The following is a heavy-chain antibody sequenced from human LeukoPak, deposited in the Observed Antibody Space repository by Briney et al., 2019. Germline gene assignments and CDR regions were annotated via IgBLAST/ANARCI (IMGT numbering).Heavy chain of an antibody. CDR3: ARGERWIPELPITYYFYY. D-gene: IGHD5-18*01. CDR1: GFTFNSYD. CDR2: ISDACSTV. J-gene: IGHJ4*01. Sequence: GVSRRLSCAASGFTFNSYDMNWVRQAPGKGLEWLCYISDACSTVYSVVSVKGRFTISSDNAESSLSLQLNSLSAEDTCVDCCARGERWIPELPITYYFYYWGHGSPVTVAS. V-gene: IGHV3-48*03.